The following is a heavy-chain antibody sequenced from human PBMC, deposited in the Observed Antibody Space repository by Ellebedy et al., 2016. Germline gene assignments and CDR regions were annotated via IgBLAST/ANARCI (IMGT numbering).Heavy chain of an antibody. V-gene: IGHV3-74*01. CDR1: GFTFTNYW. Sequence: GGSLRLSCAASGFTFTNYWMHWVRQVPGEELVWVSRIDSDGSITNYAESVRGRFTISRDNAKNTVDLQMNSLRTEDTAIYYCAGGWYPDYWGQGTLVTVSS. CDR2: IDSDGSIT. J-gene: IGHJ4*02. D-gene: IGHD2-15*01. CDR3: AGGWYPDY.